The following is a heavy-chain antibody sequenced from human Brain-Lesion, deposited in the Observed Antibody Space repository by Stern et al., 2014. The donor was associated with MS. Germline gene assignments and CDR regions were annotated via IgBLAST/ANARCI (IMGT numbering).Heavy chain of an antibody. D-gene: IGHD5-12*01. Sequence: QLQLQESGPGLVKPSETLSLTCSVSGGSISRSTYYWGWIRQPPGKGLEWIGSIYYSGTTYYNPSLKSRVTIDTSPNQFALRPDPVTAADTAVYYCARHDGWLPHYWSQGTLVTVSS. CDR3: ARHDGWLPHY. CDR2: IYYSGTT. V-gene: IGHV4-39*01. CDR1: GGSISRSTYY. J-gene: IGHJ4*02.